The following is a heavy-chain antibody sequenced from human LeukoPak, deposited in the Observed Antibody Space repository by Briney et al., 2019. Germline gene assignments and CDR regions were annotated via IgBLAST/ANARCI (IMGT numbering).Heavy chain of an antibody. CDR3: SRGGPGSGRYFYMDV. V-gene: IGHV4-59*01. CDR2: VFYNGAT. J-gene: IGHJ6*03. Sequence: PSETLSLTCTVSGGSISSYYWNWIRQPPGKGPEWLGYVFYNGATNYNPSLQSRITMSVDTSKNQFSLNLSSVTAADTAVYSCSRGGPGSGRYFYMDVWGRGTTVTVSS. CDR1: GGSISSYY. D-gene: IGHD1-14*01.